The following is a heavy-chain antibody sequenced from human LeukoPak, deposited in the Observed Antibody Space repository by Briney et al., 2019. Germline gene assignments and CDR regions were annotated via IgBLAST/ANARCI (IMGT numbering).Heavy chain of an antibody. CDR3: ARSSHASLPAWFDP. CDR2: IYYSGST. CDR1: GGSISSGDYY. D-gene: IGHD2-2*01. V-gene: IGHV4-30-4*01. J-gene: IGHJ5*02. Sequence: SQTLSLTCTVSGGSISSGDYYWSWIRQPPGKGLEWIGYIYYSGSTYYNPSLKSRVTMSVDTSKNQFSLKLSSVTAADTAVYYCARSSHASLPAWFDPWGQGTLVTVSS.